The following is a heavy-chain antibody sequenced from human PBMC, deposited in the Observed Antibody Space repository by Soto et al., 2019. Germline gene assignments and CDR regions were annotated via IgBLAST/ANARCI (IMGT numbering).Heavy chain of an antibody. D-gene: IGHD4-17*01. CDR2: IIPIFGTA. Sequence: ASVKVSCKASGGTFSSYAISWVRQAPGQGLEWMGGIIPIFGTANYAQKFQGRVTITADKSTSTAYMELSSLRSEDTAVYYCAREGSTVTQPYGMDVWGQGTTVTVSS. CDR3: AREGSTVTQPYGMDV. CDR1: GGTFSSYA. V-gene: IGHV1-69*06. J-gene: IGHJ6*02.